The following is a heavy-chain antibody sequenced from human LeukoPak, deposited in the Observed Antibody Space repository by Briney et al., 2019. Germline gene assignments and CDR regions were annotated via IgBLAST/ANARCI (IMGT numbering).Heavy chain of an antibody. CDR3: AKGAGVGYCSSTSCFGDAFDI. Sequence: GRSLRLSCTASGFTFDDYAMHWVRQAPGKGLEWVSYISWNSGSVAYADSVKGRFTISRDNAKNSLYLQMNSLRTEDTALYYCAKGAGVGYCSSTSCFGDAFDIWGQGTMVTVSS. CDR1: GFTFDDYA. J-gene: IGHJ3*02. D-gene: IGHD2-2*01. CDR2: ISWNSGSV. V-gene: IGHV3-9*01.